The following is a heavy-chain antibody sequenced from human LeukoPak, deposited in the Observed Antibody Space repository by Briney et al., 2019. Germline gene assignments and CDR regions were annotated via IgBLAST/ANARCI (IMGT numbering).Heavy chain of an antibody. Sequence: ASVKVSCKASGYTFTSYDINWVRQATGQGLEWMGWMNPNSGNTGYAQKFQGRVTITRNTSISTAYMELSSLRSEDTAVYYCAREKGKVDAFDIWGQGTMVTVSS. J-gene: IGHJ3*02. CDR2: MNPNSGNT. V-gene: IGHV1-8*03. CDR3: AREKGKVDAFDI. CDR1: GYTFTSYD.